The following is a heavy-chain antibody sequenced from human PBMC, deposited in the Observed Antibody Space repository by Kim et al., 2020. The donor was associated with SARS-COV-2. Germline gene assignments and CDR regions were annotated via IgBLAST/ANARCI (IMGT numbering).Heavy chain of an antibody. CDR3: ALTGQWLGADY. J-gene: IGHJ4*02. D-gene: IGHD6-19*01. Sequence: IYYADSVKGRFTISRDNAKNSLYLQMNSLRAEDTAVYYCALTGQWLGADYWGQGTLVTVSS. CDR2: I. V-gene: IGHV3-48*03.